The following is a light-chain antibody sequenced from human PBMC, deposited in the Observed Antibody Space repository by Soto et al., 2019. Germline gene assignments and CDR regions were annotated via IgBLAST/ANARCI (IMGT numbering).Light chain of an antibody. Sequence: DIQMTQSPSTLSASVGDRVTITCRASQSISSWLAWYQQKPGKAPKLLIYKASSVESGVPSRFSGSGSGTEFTLPISSLQPDDFETYYCQQYSTFGQGPKVEIK. V-gene: IGKV1-5*03. CDR3: QQYST. CDR1: QSISSW. CDR2: KAS. J-gene: IGKJ1*01.